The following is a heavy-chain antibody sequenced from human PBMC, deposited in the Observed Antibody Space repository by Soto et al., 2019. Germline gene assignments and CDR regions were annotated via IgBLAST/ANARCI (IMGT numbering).Heavy chain of an antibody. J-gene: IGHJ4*02. V-gene: IGHV1-3*01. Sequence: ASVKVSCKASGYTFTIYAMHWVRQAPGQRLEWMGWINAGDSDTTYSQKFQGRVTMTRDTSTSTAYMELTSLRSEDTAVYYCARVYCSGGSCYGIDYWGQGTLVTVSS. D-gene: IGHD2-15*01. CDR1: GYTFTIYA. CDR3: ARVYCSGGSCYGIDY. CDR2: INAGDSDT.